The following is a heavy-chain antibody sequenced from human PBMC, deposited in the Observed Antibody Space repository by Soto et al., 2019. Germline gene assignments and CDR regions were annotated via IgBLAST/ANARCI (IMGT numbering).Heavy chain of an antibody. Sequence: ASVKVSCKASGYTFTSYGISWVRQAPGQGLEWMGWISAYNGNTNYAQKLQGRVTMTTDTSTSTAYMELRSLRSDDTAVYYCARDRSESQGGSSPFDYWGQGTLVTVSS. CDR3: ARDRSESQGGSSPFDY. D-gene: IGHD2-15*01. V-gene: IGHV1-18*01. J-gene: IGHJ4*02. CDR2: ISAYNGNT. CDR1: GYTFTSYG.